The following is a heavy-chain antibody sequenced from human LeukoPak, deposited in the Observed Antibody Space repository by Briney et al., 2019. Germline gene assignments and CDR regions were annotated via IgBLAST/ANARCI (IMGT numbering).Heavy chain of an antibody. CDR2: ISSSGSTI. CDR3: ASPRATFDP. Sequence: GGSLRLSCAASGFTFSSYEMNWVRQAPGKGLEWVSYISSSGSTIYYADSVKGRFTISRDNAKNSLYLQMNSLRAEDTAVYYCASPRATFDPWGQGTLVTVSS. J-gene: IGHJ5*02. CDR1: GFTFSSYE. V-gene: IGHV3-48*03.